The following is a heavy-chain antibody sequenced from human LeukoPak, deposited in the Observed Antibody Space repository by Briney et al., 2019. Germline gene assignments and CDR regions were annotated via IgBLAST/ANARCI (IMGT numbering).Heavy chain of an antibody. V-gene: IGHV3-23*01. J-gene: IGHJ4*02. CDR3: ATESKWLPTY. D-gene: IGHD5-12*01. CDR1: GFTFSDYA. CDR2: ISGVADTT. Sequence: GASLRLSCAGSGFTFSDYAMGWVRQAPGKGLEWISDISGVADTTHYADSVKGRFTISRDNSKNTLYLQMNGLRAEDTAVYYCATESKWLPTYWGQGTLVTVSS.